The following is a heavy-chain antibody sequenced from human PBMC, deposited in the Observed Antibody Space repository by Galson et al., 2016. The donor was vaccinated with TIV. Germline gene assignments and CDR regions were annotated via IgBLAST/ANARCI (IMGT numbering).Heavy chain of an antibody. D-gene: IGHD2-21*02. CDR3: STPPYCGGDCWHYYYYAVDV. V-gene: IGHV3-15*01. Sequence: SLRLSCAASGFTFSNAWMDWVRQAPGKGLEWVGRIKSNTDGGTTDYAASVKGRFTISRDDSGSTLFLQMNGLKTEDTAVYYCSTPPYCGGDCWHYYYYAVDVWGKGTTVTVSS. J-gene: IGHJ6*04. CDR1: GFTFSNAW. CDR2: IKSNTDGGTT.